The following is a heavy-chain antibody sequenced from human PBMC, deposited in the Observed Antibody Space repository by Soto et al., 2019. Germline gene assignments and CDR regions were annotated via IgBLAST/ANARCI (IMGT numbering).Heavy chain of an antibody. J-gene: IGHJ4*02. Sequence: GSLRLSCAASGFTFSSYAMSWVRQAPGKGLEWVSAISGSGGSTYYADSVKGRFTISRDNSKNTLYLQMNSLRAEDTAVYYCAKDHSSGYYYDLDYWGQGTLVTVSS. V-gene: IGHV3-23*01. CDR1: GFTFSSYA. D-gene: IGHD3-22*01. CDR2: ISGSGGST. CDR3: AKDHSSGYYYDLDY.